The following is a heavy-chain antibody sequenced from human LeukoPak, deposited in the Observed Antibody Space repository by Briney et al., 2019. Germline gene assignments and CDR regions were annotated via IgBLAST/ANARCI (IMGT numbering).Heavy chain of an antibody. CDR1: GGSISSYY. D-gene: IGHD1-26*01. J-gene: IGHJ4*02. Sequence: SSETLSLTCTVSGGSISSYYWSWIRQPPGKGLEWIGYIYYSGSTNYNPSLKSRVTISVDTSKNQFSLKLSSVTAADTAVYYCARGSYMRELDYWGQGTLVTVSS. CDR3: ARGSYMRELDY. CDR2: IYYSGST. V-gene: IGHV4-59*01.